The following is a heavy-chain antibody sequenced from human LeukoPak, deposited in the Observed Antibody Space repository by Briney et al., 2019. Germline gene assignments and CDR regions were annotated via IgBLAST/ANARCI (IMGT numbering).Heavy chain of an antibody. Sequence: ASVKVSCMASGYTFTSYDINWVRQATGQGLEWMGWMNPNSGNTGYAQKFQGRVTMTRNTSISTAYMELSSLRSDDTAVYYCASSVLLWFGAEAFDIWGQGTMVTVSS. CDR2: MNPNSGNT. D-gene: IGHD3-10*01. V-gene: IGHV1-8*01. CDR1: GYTFTSYD. CDR3: ASSVLLWFGAEAFDI. J-gene: IGHJ3*02.